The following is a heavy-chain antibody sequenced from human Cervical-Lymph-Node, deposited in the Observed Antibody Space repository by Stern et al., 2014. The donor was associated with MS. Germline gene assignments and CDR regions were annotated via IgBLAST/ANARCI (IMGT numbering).Heavy chain of an antibody. Sequence: EVQLVQSGGDLVLPGRSLRLSCTASGFNFDDYAMHWVRQSPGQGLEWVSGISWNSKAMGYAESVKGRFTISRDSAKKSLYLQMNSLRVEDTAFYYCVKDALKYYDDSGYYSYWGQGALVTVSS. CDR1: GFNFDDYA. D-gene: IGHD3-22*01. CDR3: VKDALKYYDDSGYYSY. V-gene: IGHV3-9*01. J-gene: IGHJ4*02. CDR2: ISWNSKAM.